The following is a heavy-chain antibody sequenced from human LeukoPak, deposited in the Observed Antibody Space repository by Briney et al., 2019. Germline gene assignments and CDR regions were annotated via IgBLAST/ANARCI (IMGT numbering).Heavy chain of an antibody. CDR3: ARGLYSSGY. CDR1: GGPISSYY. Sequence: SETLSLTCTVSGGPISSYYWSWIRQPPGKGLEWIGYIYYSGSTNYNPSLKSRVTISVDTSKNQFSLKLSSVTAADTAVYYCARGLYSSGYWGQGTLVTVSS. J-gene: IGHJ4*02. D-gene: IGHD6-19*01. V-gene: IGHV4-59*01. CDR2: IYYSGST.